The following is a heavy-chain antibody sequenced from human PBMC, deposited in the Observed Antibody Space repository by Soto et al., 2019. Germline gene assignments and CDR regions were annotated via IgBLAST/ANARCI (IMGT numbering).Heavy chain of an antibody. CDR1: GGSVSSTNHY. Sequence: SETLSLTCSVSGGSVSSTNHYWGWIRQPPGKGLEWIGDVYYSGLTRYNPSLKSRVTISVDTSQNQFSLRLNSLTAADTAIYYCARHGYYHDSTGYYYFLWGQGTLVTVSS. V-gene: IGHV4-39*01. J-gene: IGHJ1*01. D-gene: IGHD3-22*01. CDR2: VYYSGLT. CDR3: ARHGYYHDSTGYYYFL.